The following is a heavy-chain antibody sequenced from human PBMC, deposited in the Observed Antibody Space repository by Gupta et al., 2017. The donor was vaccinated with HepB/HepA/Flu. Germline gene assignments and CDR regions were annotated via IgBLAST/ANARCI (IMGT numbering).Heavy chain of an antibody. J-gene: IGHJ5*02. CDR2: INHSGST. CDR1: GGSFSGYY. CDR3: ARGLLAAAGTVCWFDP. D-gene: IGHD6-13*01. V-gene: IGHV4-34*01. Sequence: QVQLQQWGAGLLKPSETLSLTCAVYGGSFSGYYWSWIRQPPGKGLEWIGEINHSGSTNYNPSLKSRVTISVDTSKNQFSLKLSSVTAADTAVYYCARGLLAAAGTVCWFDPWGQGTLVTVSS.